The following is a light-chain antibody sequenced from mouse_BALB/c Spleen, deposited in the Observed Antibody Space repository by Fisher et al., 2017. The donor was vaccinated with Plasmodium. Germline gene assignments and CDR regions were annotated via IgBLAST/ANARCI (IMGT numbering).Light chain of an antibody. V-gene: IGKV1-110*01. CDR1: QSLVHSNGDTY. CDR3: SQSIHRPLT. J-gene: IGKJ5*01. Sequence: DIVMTQTPLSMPVSLGDQASISCRSSQSLVHSNGDTYLHWYMQKPCQSPKLLIYKVSNRFSGVPDMFSGSGSGTDFTLKINREETEDLGIYFCSQSIHRPLTFGVGTKL. CDR2: KVS.